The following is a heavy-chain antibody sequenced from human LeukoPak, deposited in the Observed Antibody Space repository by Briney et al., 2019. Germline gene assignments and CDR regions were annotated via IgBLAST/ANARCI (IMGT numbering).Heavy chain of an antibody. D-gene: IGHD6-6*01. V-gene: IGHV1-2*02. J-gene: IGHJ4*02. CDR2: INPNSGGT. Sequence: SVKVACKASGYTFTGYYMHWVRQAPGQGLEWMGWINPNSGGTNYAQKFQGRVTMTRDTSISTAYMELSRLRSDDTAVYYCARDGAARPEYDYWGQGTLVTVSS. CDR3: ARDGAARPEYDY. CDR1: GYTFTGYY.